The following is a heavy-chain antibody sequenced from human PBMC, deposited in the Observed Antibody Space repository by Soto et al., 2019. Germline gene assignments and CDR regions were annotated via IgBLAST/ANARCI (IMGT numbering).Heavy chain of an antibody. CDR1: GGSISGYY. J-gene: IGHJ4*02. V-gene: IGHV4-59*01. Sequence: QVQLQESGPGLVKPSETLSLTCVVSGGSISGYYWSWIRQPPGKGLEWIGYIYYSGSTNYNSSLKSRVTISVDSSKNQFSLKLSSVTAADTAVYYCARRSGVYGGNSVDYWGQGTLVTVSS. CDR2: IYYSGST. D-gene: IGHD4-17*01. CDR3: ARRSGVYGGNSVDY.